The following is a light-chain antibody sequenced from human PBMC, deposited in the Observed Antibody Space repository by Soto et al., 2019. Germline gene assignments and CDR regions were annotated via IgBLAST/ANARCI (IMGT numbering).Light chain of an antibody. CDR3: QQRSNWPLT. V-gene: IGKV3-11*01. J-gene: IGKJ4*01. Sequence: EIVLTQSPATLSLSPGERATLSCRAGQSVSAYLAWYQQKRGQAPRLLIYDASNRATGIPARFSGSGSGTDFTLTISSLEPEDFAVYYCQQRSNWPLTFGGGTKVEIK. CDR2: DAS. CDR1: QSVSAY.